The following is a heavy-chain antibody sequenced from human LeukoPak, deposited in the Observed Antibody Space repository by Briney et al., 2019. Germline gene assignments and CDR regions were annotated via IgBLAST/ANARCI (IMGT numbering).Heavy chain of an antibody. J-gene: IGHJ4*02. D-gene: IGHD6-25*01. CDR3: ARGGFPHPPFDY. Sequence: SETLSLTCTVSGGSISSYYWSWIRQPPGKGLEWIGYIYYSGSTNYNPSLKSRVTISVDTSKNQFSLKLSSVTAADTAVYYCARGGFPHPPFDYWGQGTLVTVSS. V-gene: IGHV4-59*12. CDR1: GGSISSYY. CDR2: IYYSGST.